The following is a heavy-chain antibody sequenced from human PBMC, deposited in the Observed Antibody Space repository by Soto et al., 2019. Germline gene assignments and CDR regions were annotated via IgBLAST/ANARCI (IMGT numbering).Heavy chain of an antibody. D-gene: IGHD6-13*01. V-gene: IGHV3-53*01. CDR1: GFTVSSNY. J-gene: IGHJ6*03. Sequence: GGSLRLSCAASGFTVSSNYMSWVRQAPGKGLEWVSVIYSGGSTYYADSVKGRFTISRDSSKNTLYLQMNSLRAEDTAVNYCARGGAAAGYYYYYYMDFWGKGTTVTVSS. CDR3: ARGGAAAGYYYYYYMDF. CDR2: IYSGGST.